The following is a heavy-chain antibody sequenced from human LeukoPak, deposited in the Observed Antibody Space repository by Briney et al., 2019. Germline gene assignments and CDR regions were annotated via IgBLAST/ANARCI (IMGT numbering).Heavy chain of an antibody. J-gene: IGHJ4*02. Sequence: KSSETLSLTCTVSGGSISSYYWSWIRQPPGKGLEWIGYIYYSGSTNYNPSLKSRVTISVDTSKNQFSLKLSSVTAADTAVYYCARALPHYVWGSYRQYYFDYWGQGTLVTVSS. CDR3: ARALPHYVWGSYRQYYFDY. CDR1: GGSISSYY. CDR2: IYYSGST. D-gene: IGHD3-16*02. V-gene: IGHV4-59*12.